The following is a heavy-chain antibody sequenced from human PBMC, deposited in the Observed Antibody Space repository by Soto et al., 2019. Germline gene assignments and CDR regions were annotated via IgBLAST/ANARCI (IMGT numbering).Heavy chain of an antibody. J-gene: IGHJ3*02. CDR3: ARDSPYCGGDCYDAFDI. Sequence: QVPLVESGGGVVQPGRSLRLSCAASGFTFSSYAMHWVRQAPGKGLEWVAVISYDGSNKYYADSVKGRFTISRDNSKNTLYLQMNSLRAEDTAVYYCARDSPYCGGDCYDAFDIWGQGTMVTVSS. CDR1: GFTFSSYA. D-gene: IGHD2-21*02. CDR2: ISYDGSNK. V-gene: IGHV3-30-3*01.